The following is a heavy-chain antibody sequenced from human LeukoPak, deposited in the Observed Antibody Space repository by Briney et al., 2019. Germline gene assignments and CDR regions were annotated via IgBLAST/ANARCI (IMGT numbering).Heavy chain of an antibody. D-gene: IGHD3-22*01. V-gene: IGHV3-9*01. CDR1: GFTFDDYA. Sequence: GRSLRLSCAASGFTFDDYAMHCVRQAPGKGLEWVSGISWNSGSIGYADSVKGRFTISRDNAKNSLYLQMNSLRAEDTALYYCAKDAEYDSSGYYFHWGQGTLVTVSS. CDR2: ISWNSGSI. CDR3: AKDAEYDSSGYYFH. J-gene: IGHJ4*02.